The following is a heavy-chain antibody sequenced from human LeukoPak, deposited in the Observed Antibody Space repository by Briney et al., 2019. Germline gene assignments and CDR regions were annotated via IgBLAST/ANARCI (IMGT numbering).Heavy chain of an antibody. J-gene: IGHJ4*02. CDR3: TRATYVDTAMVMGY. CDR2: IRSKAYGGTT. V-gene: IGHV3-49*04. Sequence: GGSLRLSCTASGFTFGDYAMGWVRQAPGKGLEWVGFIRSKAYGGTTEYAASVKGRFTISRDDSKSIAYLQMNSLKTEDTAVYYWTRATYVDTAMVMGYWGQGTLVTVSS. D-gene: IGHD5-18*01. CDR1: GFTFGDYA.